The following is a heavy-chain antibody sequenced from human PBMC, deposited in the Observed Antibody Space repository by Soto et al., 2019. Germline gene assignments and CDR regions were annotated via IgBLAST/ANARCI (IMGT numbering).Heavy chain of an antibody. J-gene: IGHJ4*02. CDR1: GYTFTNYG. V-gene: IGHV1-18*01. D-gene: IGHD3-10*01. CDR2: ISANNGHT. CDR3: ARSTDYYGSGSTAFDY. Sequence: QVHLVQSGAEVKKPGASVKVSCKASGYTFTNYGIIWVRQAPGQGLEWMGWISANNGHTHYTQKVQGRVTMTTDTSPSTAYMELRSLRSDDTAVYYCARSTDYYGSGSTAFDYWGQGTLVTVSS.